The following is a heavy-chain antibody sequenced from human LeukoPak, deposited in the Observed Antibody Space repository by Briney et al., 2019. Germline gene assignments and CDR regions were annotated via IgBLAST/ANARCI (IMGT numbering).Heavy chain of an antibody. D-gene: IGHD4-11*01. CDR1: GFTVSSNY. J-gene: IGHJ6*03. V-gene: IGHV3-66*02. CDR2: IYSGGST. Sequence: GGSLRLSCAASGFTVSSNYMSWVRQAPGKGLEWVSVIYSGGSTYYADSVKGRFTISRDNSKNTLYLQMNSLRAEDTAVYYCARSSWDSNYDYYYYYMDVWGKGTTVTVSS. CDR3: ARSSWDSNYDYYYYYMDV.